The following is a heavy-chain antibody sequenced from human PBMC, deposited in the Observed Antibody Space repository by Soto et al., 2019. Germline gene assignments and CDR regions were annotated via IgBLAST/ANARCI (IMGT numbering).Heavy chain of an antibody. D-gene: IGHD5-18*01. Sequence: SETLCVSWSVLDGSIGSSSYYWGWIRQPPGKGLEWIGSIYYSGSTYYNPSLKSRVTISVDTSKNQFSLKLSSVTAADTAVYYCARLRGYSYGAEYCFDYWGQGTLVTVSS. V-gene: IGHV4-39*01. CDR1: DGSIGSSSYY. J-gene: IGHJ4*02. CDR2: IYYSGST. CDR3: ARLRGYSYGAEYCFDY.